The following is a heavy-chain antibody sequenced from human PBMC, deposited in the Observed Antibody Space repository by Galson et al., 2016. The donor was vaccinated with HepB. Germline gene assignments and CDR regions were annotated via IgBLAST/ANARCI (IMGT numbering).Heavy chain of an antibody. J-gene: IGHJ6*02. CDR1: GYTFDSFG. CDR3: ARGDATHYYHGLDV. CDR2: ISPFFGKT. V-gene: IGHV1-18*01. Sequence: SVKVSCKASGYTFDSFGINWVRQAPGQGLQWMGWISPFFGKTKYTQNLQDRVSMTADTSTNTAYLEVGSLRSDDTAVYYCARGDATHYYHGLDVWGLGTMVIVSS.